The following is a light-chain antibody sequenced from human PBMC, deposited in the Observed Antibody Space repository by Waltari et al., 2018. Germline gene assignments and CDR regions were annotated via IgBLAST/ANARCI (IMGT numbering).Light chain of an antibody. CDR3: ASWDDSLNGHWV. CDR1: ASNIGGNL. CDR2: RCA. V-gene: IGLV1-44*01. J-gene: IGLJ3*02. Sequence: QSVLTQPPSASGTPGQRVTIPCSGSASNIGGNLVNWYQQLPGKAPKLIIYRCARGPAGVPDRFSGAKTGSSASLAISGLQSDDEADYFCASWDDSLNGHWVFGGGTKVTVL.